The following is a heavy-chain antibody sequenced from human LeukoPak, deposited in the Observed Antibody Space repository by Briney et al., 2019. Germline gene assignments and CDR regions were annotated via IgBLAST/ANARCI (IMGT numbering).Heavy chain of an antibody. D-gene: IGHD6-19*01. CDR1: GDSISNHTSY. CDR3: ARLGVGQWLGTRGLDY. Sequence: PSQTLSLTCTVSGDSISNHTSYWTWIRQPAGKGLEWIGRIYASTSTSYNPSLKSRVTISLDTSKNHFSLRLSSVTAADTAVYYCARLGVGQWLGTRGLDYWGQGTLVTVSS. J-gene: IGHJ4*02. V-gene: IGHV4-61*02. CDR2: IYASTST.